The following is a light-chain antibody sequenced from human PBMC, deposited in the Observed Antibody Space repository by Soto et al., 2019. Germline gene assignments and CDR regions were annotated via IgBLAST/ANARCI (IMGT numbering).Light chain of an antibody. CDR2: GAS. CDR3: QQHSNWPT. J-gene: IGKJ1*01. CDR1: QSVNSD. V-gene: IGKV3-15*01. Sequence: EIIMTQSPATLSVSPGERATPSCRASQSVNSDLAWYQQKPGQAPRLLIYGASTRATDVPARFSGSGSGTEFSLTISSLQSEDSAVYYCQQHSNWPTFGQGTKVEIK.